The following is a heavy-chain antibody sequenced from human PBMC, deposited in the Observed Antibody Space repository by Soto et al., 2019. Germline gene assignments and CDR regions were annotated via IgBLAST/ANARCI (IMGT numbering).Heavy chain of an antibody. D-gene: IGHD3-22*01. V-gene: IGHV1-69*01. Sequence: LLQSGAEVKQPGSSVKVSCKASGGTPSNSAISWVRQAPGQGLEWMGGLSPVFGLVKYAQNFQGRVTITADESTNTAYMELRSLRPDDTAVYYCAGGGTVVVGSRAYYCMDVWAQGTTVGVSS. CDR1: GGTPSNSA. CDR3: AGGGTVVVGSRAYYCMDV. CDR2: LSPVFGLV. J-gene: IGHJ6*02.